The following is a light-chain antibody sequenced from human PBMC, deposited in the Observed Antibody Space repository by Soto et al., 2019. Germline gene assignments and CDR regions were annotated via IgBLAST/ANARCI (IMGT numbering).Light chain of an antibody. CDR2: EGS. Sequence: QSALTQPGSVSGSPGQSITISCSGTSSDIGSYNLVSWYQQHPGKAPKVIIFEGSRLPSGVSSRFSGSKSGNTASLTISGLQPEDEADYYCSSYAGSNVLVVFGGGTKLTVL. V-gene: IGLV2-23*01. J-gene: IGLJ2*01. CDR1: SSDIGSYNL. CDR3: SSYAGSNVLVV.